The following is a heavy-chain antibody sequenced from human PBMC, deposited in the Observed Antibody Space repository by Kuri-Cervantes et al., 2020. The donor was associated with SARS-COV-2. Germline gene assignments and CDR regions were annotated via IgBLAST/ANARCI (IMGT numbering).Heavy chain of an antibody. CDR1: GGTFSSYT. D-gene: IGHD3-10*01. J-gene: IGHJ6*02. CDR3: ARDSALLWFGELSPPGYYGMDV. V-gene: IGHV1-69*04. CDR2: IIPILGIA. Sequence: SVKVSCKASGGTFSSYTISWVRQAPGQGLEWMGRIIPILGIANYAQKFQGRVTMTRDTSTSTVYMELSSLRSEDTAVYYCARDSALLWFGELSPPGYYGMDVWGQGTTVTGSS.